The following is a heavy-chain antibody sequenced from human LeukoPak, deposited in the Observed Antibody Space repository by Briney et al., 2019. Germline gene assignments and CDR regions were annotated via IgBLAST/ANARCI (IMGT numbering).Heavy chain of an antibody. Sequence: SETLSLTCTVSGGSISSYYWSWIRQPPGKGLEWIGYIYYSGSTNYNPSLKSRVTISVDTSKNQFSLKLSSVTAADTAVYYCASDYDILTGLVYWGQGTMVTVSS. CDR2: IYYSGST. CDR3: ASDYDILTGLVY. J-gene: IGHJ3*01. V-gene: IGHV4-59*08. D-gene: IGHD3-9*01. CDR1: GGSISSYY.